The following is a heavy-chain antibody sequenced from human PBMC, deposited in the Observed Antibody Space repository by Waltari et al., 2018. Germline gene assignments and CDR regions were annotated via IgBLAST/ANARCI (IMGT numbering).Heavy chain of an antibody. CDR2: IRSKAYGATT. J-gene: IGHJ4*02. CDR3: SIAADDFEYYFDY. Sequence: EVQLVESGGGLVKPGQSLRLSCAGSVFGDYAMGWFRQAPGKGLEWVGFIRSKAYGATTEYAASVTGRFSISRDDSKSIAYLQMNSPKTEDTAIYYCSIAADDFEYYFDYWGQGTLVTVSS. V-gene: IGHV3-49*05. D-gene: IGHD6-25*01. CDR1: VFGDYA.